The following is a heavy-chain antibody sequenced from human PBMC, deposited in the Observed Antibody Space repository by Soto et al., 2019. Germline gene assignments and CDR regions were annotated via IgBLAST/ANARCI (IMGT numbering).Heavy chain of an antibody. CDR2: IYRTGST. Sequence: SETLSLTCAVSGGSFTSNNWWTWVRQPPGQGLEWIGEIYRTGSTNYNPSLKSRVTISLDKSENQSSLKVTSLTAADTAVYYCASRDPGTSVDYWGQGTLVTVSS. D-gene: IGHD1-7*01. J-gene: IGHJ4*02. CDR3: ASRDPGTSVDY. V-gene: IGHV4-4*02. CDR1: GGSFTSNNW.